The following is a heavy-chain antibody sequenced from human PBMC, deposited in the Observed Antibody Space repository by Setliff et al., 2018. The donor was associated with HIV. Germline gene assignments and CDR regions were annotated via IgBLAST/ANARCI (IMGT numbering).Heavy chain of an antibody. J-gene: IGHJ5*02. Sequence: GASVKVSCKASGGTFSNYGMSWVRQAPGQGLEWMGGIIPISGTANYAQKFQGRVTITTDESTSTAYMELSDLRSEDTAVYYCARDFGGYCSSMSCPGLFDPWGQGTLVTVSS. CDR1: GGTFSNYG. CDR3: ARDFGGYCSSMSCPGLFDP. CDR2: IIPISGTA. V-gene: IGHV1-69*05. D-gene: IGHD2-2*01.